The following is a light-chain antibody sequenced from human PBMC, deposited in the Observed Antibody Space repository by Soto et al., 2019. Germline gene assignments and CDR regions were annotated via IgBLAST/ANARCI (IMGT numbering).Light chain of an antibody. CDR2: EVS. Sequence: QSVPTQPPSASGSPGQSATISCTGTSSDVGGYNYASWYQQYPGKAPKLMIYEVSKRPSGVPGRFSGSKSGNTASLTVSGLQAEDEADYYCSSYAGSSTWVFGGGTKLTVL. J-gene: IGLJ2*01. CDR1: SSDVGGYNY. CDR3: SSYAGSSTWV. V-gene: IGLV2-8*01.